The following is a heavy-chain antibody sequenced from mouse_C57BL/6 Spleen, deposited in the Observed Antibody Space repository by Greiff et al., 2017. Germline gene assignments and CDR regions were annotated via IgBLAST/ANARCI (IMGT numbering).Heavy chain of an antibody. CDR3: ARKVTTVVADY. D-gene: IGHD1-1*01. CDR1: GYTFTSYW. V-gene: IGHV1-53*01. Sequence: VQLQQPGTELVRPGASVKLSCKASGYTFTSYWMHWVKQRPGQGLEWIGNINPSNGGTNYNEKFKSKATLTVDKSSSTADMKLSSLTSDDSAVYYCARKVTTVVADYWGQGTTLTVSS. CDR2: INPSNGGT. J-gene: IGHJ2*01.